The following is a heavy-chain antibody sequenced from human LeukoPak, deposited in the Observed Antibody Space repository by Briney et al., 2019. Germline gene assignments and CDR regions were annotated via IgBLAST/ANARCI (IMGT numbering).Heavy chain of an antibody. J-gene: IGHJ4*02. CDR2: INPNSGGT. V-gene: IGHV1-2*06. Sequence: GASVKVSCKASGYTFTGYYMHWVRQAPGQGLEWMGRINPNSGGTNYAQKFQGRVTMTRDTSISTAYMELSRLRSDDTAVYYCARDEGYCSSTSCYLFDYWGQGTLVTVSS. CDR3: ARDEGYCSSTSCYLFDY. D-gene: IGHD2-2*01. CDR1: GYTFTGYY.